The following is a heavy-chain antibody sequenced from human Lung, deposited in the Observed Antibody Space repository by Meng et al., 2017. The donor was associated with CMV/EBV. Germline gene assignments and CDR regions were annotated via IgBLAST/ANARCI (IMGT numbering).Heavy chain of an antibody. J-gene: IGHJ4*02. D-gene: IGHD3-10*01. CDR2: IKQDGSEK. V-gene: IGHV3-7*01. CDR3: ARDLRSPVY. CDR1: GFTFSSYW. Sequence: ESLKISCAASGFTFSSYWMSWVRQAPVKGLEWVASIKQDGSEKYYVDSVKGRFTISRDNAKNSLYLQMNSLRAEDTADYYCARDLRSPVYWGQGTLVTVSS.